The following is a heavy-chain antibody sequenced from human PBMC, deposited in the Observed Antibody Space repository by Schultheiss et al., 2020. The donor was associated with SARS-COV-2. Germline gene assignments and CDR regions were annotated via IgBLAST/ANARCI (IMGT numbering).Heavy chain of an antibody. CDR1: GFTFSSYG. J-gene: IGHJ6*02. V-gene: IGHV3-30*06. Sequence: GGSLRLSCAASGFTFSSYGMHWVRQAPGKGLEWVAVISYDGSNKYYADSVKGRFTISRDNSKNTLYLQMNSLRAEDTAVYYCARAGVAAAGIGMDVWGQGTTVTVSS. CDR3: ARAGVAAAGIGMDV. CDR2: ISYDGSNK. D-gene: IGHD6-13*01.